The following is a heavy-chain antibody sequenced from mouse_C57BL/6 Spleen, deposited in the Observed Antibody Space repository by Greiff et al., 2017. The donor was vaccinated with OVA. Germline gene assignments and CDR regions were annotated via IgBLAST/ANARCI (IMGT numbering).Heavy chain of an antibody. D-gene: IGHD1-1*01. CDR2: IDPANGNT. CDR3: ARSYYGSSNWYFDV. CDR1: GFNIKNTY. J-gene: IGHJ1*03. V-gene: IGHV14-3*01. Sequence: VHVKQSVAELVRPGASVKLSCTASGFNIKNTYMHWVKQRPEQGLEWIGRIDPANGNTNYAPKFQGKATITADTSSNTAYLQLSSLTSEDTAIYYCARSYYGSSNWYFDVWGTGTTVTVSS.